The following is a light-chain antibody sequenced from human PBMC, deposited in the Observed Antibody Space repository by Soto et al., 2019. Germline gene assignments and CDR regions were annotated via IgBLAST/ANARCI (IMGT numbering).Light chain of an antibody. CDR1: QSISSY. V-gene: IGKV1-39*01. CDR3: QQASSFPLT. J-gene: IGKJ4*01. Sequence: IQMTQSPSSLSASVGDRVTITCRASQSISSYLNWYQQKPGKAPKLLIYAASSLQSGVPSRFSGSESGTTFTLTITNLQPEDFATYYCQQASSFPLTFGGGTKVDIK. CDR2: AAS.